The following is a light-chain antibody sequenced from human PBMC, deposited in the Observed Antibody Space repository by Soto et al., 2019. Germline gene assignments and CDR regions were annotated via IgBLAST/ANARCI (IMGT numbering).Light chain of an antibody. J-gene: IGKJ3*01. CDR3: QPYNSDPLFT. CDR1: QGISSW. CDR2: AAS. Sequence: DIQMTQSPSSLSASVGDRVTITCRASQGISSWLAWYQQKPEKAPKSLIYAASSLQSGVPSRFSGSGSGTDFNLNNRSLQHEDFATYYYQPYNSDPLFTFGPGTKVDIK. V-gene: IGKV1D-16*01.